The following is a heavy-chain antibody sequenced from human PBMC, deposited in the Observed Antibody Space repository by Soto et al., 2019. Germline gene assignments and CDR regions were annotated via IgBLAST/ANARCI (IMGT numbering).Heavy chain of an antibody. V-gene: IGHV5-51*01. CDR1: GYSFTSYW. Sequence: GEPLKISCKGSGYSFTSYWTGWVRQMPGKGLEWMGIIYPGDSDTRYSPSFQGQVTISADKSSSTSYLQWSSLKASDTSLYDCPRQTLYDFWSGFDGSGFDMWGKGTM. CDR2: IYPGDSDT. CDR3: PRQTLYDFWSGFDGSGFDM. D-gene: IGHD3-3*01. J-gene: IGHJ3*02.